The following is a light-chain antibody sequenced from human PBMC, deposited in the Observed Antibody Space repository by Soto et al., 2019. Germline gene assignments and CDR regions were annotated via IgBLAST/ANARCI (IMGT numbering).Light chain of an antibody. CDR1: STDIGTYNY. CDR2: HVS. V-gene: IGLV2-14*01. J-gene: IGLJ1*01. CDR3: SSYTTAGTYV. Sequence: QSALTQPASVSGSPGQSITISCIGTSTDIGTYNYVAWYQQHPAKTPKLIIYHVSYRPSVASNRLSGSKSANTASLTISGLQAEDEADYHCSSYTTAGTYVFGPGTKVTVL.